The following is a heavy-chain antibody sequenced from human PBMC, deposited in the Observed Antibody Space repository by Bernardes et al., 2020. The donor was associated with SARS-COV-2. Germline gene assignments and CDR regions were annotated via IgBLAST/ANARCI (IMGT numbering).Heavy chain of an antibody. CDR3: ARGAVTEWYFDL. J-gene: IGHJ2*01. D-gene: IGHD4-17*01. CDR2: MYTSGST. V-gene: IGHV4-4*07. CDR1: GGSISSYY. Sequence: SETLSLTCTVSGGSISSYYWTWIRQPAGKGLEWIGRMYTSGSTNYNPSLKSRVTMSVDTSKNQFSLKLSSVTAADTAVYYCARGAVTEWYFDLWGRGTLVTVSS.